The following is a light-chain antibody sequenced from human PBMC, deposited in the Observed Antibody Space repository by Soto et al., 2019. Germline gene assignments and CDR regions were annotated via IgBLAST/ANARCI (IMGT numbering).Light chain of an antibody. V-gene: IGLV2-14*01. CDR1: SSDVGGYNY. CDR3: SSYTSSSVV. J-gene: IGLJ2*01. Sequence: QSVLTQPASVSGSPGQSLTISCTGTSSDVGGYNYVPWYQQHPGNAPKLMIYDVSNRPSGVSNRFSGSKSGNTASLTISGLQAEDEADYYCSSYTSSSVVFGGGPK. CDR2: DVS.